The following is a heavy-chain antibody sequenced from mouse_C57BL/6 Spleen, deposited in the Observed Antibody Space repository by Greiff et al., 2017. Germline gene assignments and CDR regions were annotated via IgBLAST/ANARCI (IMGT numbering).Heavy chain of an antibody. CDR3: TTCQDSNWGFDY. CDR1: GFNIKDYY. CDR2: IDPEDGDT. V-gene: IGHV14-1*01. D-gene: IGHD4-1*02. J-gene: IGHJ2*01. Sequence: VQLQQSGAELVRPGASVKLSCTASGFNIKDYYMHWVKQRPEQGLEWIGRIDPEDGDTEYAPKFQGKATMTADTSSNTSYLQLSSLTSEDTAFYYCTTCQDSNWGFDYWGQGTTLTVSS.